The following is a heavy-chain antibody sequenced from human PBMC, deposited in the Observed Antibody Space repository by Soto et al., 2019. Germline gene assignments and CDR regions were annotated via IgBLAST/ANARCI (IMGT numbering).Heavy chain of an antibody. Sequence: SETLSLTCAVYGGSCSGYYWSWIRQPPGRGLEWIGEINHSGSTNYNPSLKSRVTISVDTSKNQFSLKLSSVTAADTAVYYCARFPSLLWFGESDNDGIDVRRQGTTVIASS. CDR3: ARFPSLLWFGESDNDGIDV. D-gene: IGHD3-10*01. CDR2: INHSGST. CDR1: GGSCSGYY. J-gene: IGHJ6*02. V-gene: IGHV4-34*01.